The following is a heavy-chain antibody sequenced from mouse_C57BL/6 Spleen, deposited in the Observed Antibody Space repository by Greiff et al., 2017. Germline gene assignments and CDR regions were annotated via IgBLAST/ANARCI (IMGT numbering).Heavy chain of an antibody. V-gene: IGHV7-3*01. Sequence: EVKLMESGGGLVQPGGSLSLSCAASGFTFTDYYMSWVRQPPGKALEWLGFIRNKANGYTTEYSASVKGRFTISRDNSQCILYLQMNALRAEEGATFYCARSYDYGRRAWFAYWGQGTLVTVSA. J-gene: IGHJ3*01. CDR2: IRNKANGYTT. D-gene: IGHD2-4*01. CDR3: ARSYDYGRRAWFAY. CDR1: GFTFTDYY.